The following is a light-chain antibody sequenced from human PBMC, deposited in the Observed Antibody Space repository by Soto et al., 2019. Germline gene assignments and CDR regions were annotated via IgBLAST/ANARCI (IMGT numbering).Light chain of an antibody. V-gene: IGKV1-5*01. CDR2: DVS. J-gene: IGKJ2*01. Sequence: DIQMTQSPSTLSASIGDRVTITCRASQSINARLAWNQHKPGRPPKLPIYDVSVLESGAPSRFRGSGSGTDLTLTISNLRPDYSVSLSGQQYKVYQYTFGQGSRLDIQ. CDR3: QQYKVYQYT. CDR1: QSINAR.